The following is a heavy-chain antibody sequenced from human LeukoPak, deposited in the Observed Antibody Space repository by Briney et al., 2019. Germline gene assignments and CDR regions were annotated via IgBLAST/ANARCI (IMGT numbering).Heavy chain of an antibody. Sequence: GRSLRLSCAASGFTFSSYGVHWVRQAPGKGLEWVAVIWYDGSNKYYADSVKGRFTISRDNSKNTLYLQMNSLRAEDTAVYYCASSRTTVFLFDYWSQGTLVTVSS. V-gene: IGHV3-33*01. CDR3: ASSRTTVFLFDY. J-gene: IGHJ4*02. CDR2: IWYDGSNK. D-gene: IGHD4-17*01. CDR1: GFTFSSYG.